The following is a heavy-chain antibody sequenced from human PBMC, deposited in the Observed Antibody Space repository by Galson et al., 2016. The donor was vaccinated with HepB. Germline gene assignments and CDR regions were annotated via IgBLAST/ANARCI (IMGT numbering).Heavy chain of an antibody. CDR3: ATGGDYDK. Sequence: SLRLSCAASGFTFSDYYMTWIRQAPGKGLEWVAYTSSGSTIIYADSVQGRFTISRDHSKNTLYLQMNSLRTEDTALYSCATGGDYDKWGQGTLVTVAS. D-gene: IGHD4-17*01. V-gene: IGHV3-11*01. J-gene: IGHJ4*02. CDR1: GFTFSDYY. CDR2: TSSGSTI.